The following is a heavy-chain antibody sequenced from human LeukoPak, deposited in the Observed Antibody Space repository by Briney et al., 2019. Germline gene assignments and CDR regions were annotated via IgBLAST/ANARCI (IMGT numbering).Heavy chain of an antibody. CDR1: GFTFTTYY. CDR3: AKVIWGSGWAFDI. V-gene: IGHV1-46*01. J-gene: IGHJ3*02. D-gene: IGHD3-10*01. CDR2: INPSGGST. Sequence: GASVKVSCKASGFTFTTYYMHWVRQAPGQGLEWMGIINPSGGSTSYTQKFQGRVTMTRDMSTSTVYMELSSLRSEDTAVYYCAKVIWGSGWAFDIWGQGTMVTVSS.